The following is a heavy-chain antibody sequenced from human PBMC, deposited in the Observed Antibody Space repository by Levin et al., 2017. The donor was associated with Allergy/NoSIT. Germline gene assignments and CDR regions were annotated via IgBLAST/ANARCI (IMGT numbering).Heavy chain of an antibody. D-gene: IGHD2-15*01. J-gene: IGHJ6*02. CDR2: ISSSSSTI. CDR3: ARDLRYCSGGTCFYYYYGMDV. V-gene: IGHV3-48*02. CDR1: GFTFSSYS. Sequence: PGGSLRLSCAASGFTFSSYSMNWVRQAPGKGLEWVSYISSSSSTIYYADSVKGRFTISRDNAKNSLYLQMNSLRDEDTAIYYCARDLRYCSGGTCFYYYYGMDVWGQGTTVTVSS.